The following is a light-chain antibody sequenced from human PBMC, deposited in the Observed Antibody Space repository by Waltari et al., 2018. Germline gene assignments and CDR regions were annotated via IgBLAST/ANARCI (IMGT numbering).Light chain of an antibody. CDR1: QGISNW. CDR2: RAS. V-gene: IGKV1-33*01. J-gene: IGKJ3*01. CDR3: QQHDNSPFT. Sequence: DIQMTQSPSSLSASVGARVTITCRASQGISNWLAWYQQQPGKAPKLLIYRASNLETGVPSRFSGSGSGTDFTLTISSLQPEDIATYYCQQHDNSPFTFGPGTKLDIK.